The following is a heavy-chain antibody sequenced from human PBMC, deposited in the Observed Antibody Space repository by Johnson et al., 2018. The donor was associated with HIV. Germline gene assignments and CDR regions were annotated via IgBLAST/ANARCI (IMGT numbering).Heavy chain of an antibody. CDR2: ISWNSGSI. V-gene: IGHV3-9*01. CDR3: AKDREYYYDSAAFDI. CDR1: GFTFDDYA. D-gene: IGHD3-22*01. Sequence: VQLVESGGGVVRPGGSLRLSCAASGFTFDDYAMHWVRQAPGKGLEWVSGISWNSGSIGYADSVKGRFTISRDNSKNTLYLQMNSLRAEDTAVYYCAKDREYYYDSAAFDIWGQGTMVTVSS. J-gene: IGHJ3*02.